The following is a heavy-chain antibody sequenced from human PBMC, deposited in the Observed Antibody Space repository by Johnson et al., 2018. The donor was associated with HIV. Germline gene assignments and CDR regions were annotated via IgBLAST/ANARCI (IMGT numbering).Heavy chain of an antibody. CDR2: IWFDGSNK. Sequence: VLLVESGGGVVQSGRSLRLSCAASGFTFSTYGMHWVRQAPGKGLEWVAVIWFDGSNKYYADSVKGRFTISRDNSKNTLYLQMNSLRAEDTAVYYCAKANVSGSYWAFDIWGQGTMVTVSS. V-gene: IGHV3-33*06. CDR3: AKANVSGSYWAFDI. D-gene: IGHD3-10*01. CDR1: GFTFSTYG. J-gene: IGHJ3*02.